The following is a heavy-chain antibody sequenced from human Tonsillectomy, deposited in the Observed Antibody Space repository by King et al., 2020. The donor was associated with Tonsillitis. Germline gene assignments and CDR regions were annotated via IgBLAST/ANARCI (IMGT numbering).Heavy chain of an antibody. CDR1: GFTFSSYW. J-gene: IGHJ3*01. V-gene: IGHV3-74*01. Sequence: VQLVESGGGLVQPGGSLRLSCAASGFTFSSYWMHWVRQAPGEGLLWVSRGNRDGGNTDYADSVKGRFTISRDNAKNTVFLQMNSLSAEDTAVYYCASSIGAFDLWGQGTMVTVSS. CDR2: GNRDGGNT. CDR3: ASSIGAFDL. D-gene: IGHD3-16*01.